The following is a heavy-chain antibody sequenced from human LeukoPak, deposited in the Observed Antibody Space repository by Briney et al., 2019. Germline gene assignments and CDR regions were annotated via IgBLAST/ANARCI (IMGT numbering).Heavy chain of an antibody. CDR1: GFTFGSFA. V-gene: IGHV3-23*01. Sequence: PGRSLRLSCAASGFTFGSFAMHWVRQAPGKGLEWVSMISHSGGITYYADSVKGRFTISRDNSRNTLYLQMNSLSADDTAVYHCAKELTLLDYGRGYYYYGLDVWGQGTTLTVSS. J-gene: IGHJ6*02. CDR3: AKELTLLDYGRGYYYYGLDV. D-gene: IGHD4-17*01. CDR2: ISHSGGIT.